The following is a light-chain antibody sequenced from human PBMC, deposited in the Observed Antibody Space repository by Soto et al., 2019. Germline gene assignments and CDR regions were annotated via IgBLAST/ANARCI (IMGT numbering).Light chain of an antibody. V-gene: IGLV2-14*01. CDR1: SSDVGGYNY. J-gene: IGLJ2*01. Sequence: QSALTQPASVSGSPGQSITISCSGTSSDVGGYNYVSWYQQHPGKAPKLMIYDVSNRPSGVSNRFSGSKSGNTASLTISGLHAEDEAAYYCSSYTSSSTLVVFGGGTKLTVL. CDR2: DVS. CDR3: SSYTSSSTLVV.